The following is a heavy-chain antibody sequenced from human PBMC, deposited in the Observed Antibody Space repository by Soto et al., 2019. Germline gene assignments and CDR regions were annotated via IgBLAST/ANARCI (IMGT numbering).Heavy chain of an antibody. Sequence: PSETLSLTCAVYGGSFSGYYWSWIRQPPGKGLEWIGEINHSGSTNYNPSLKSRVTISVDTSKNQFSLKLSSVTAADTAVYYCEMKWKYYYYYMDVWGKGNTVTVS. D-gene: IGHD1-1*01. J-gene: IGHJ6*03. CDR2: INHSGST. CDR3: EMKWKYYYYYMDV. V-gene: IGHV4-34*01. CDR1: GGSFSGYY.